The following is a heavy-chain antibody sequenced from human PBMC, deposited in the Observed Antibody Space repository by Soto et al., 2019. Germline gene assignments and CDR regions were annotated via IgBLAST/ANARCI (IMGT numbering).Heavy chain of an antibody. V-gene: IGHV5-51*01. J-gene: IGHJ6*02. CDR2: IYPGDSDT. CDR3: ARLGIDDDILTGYPRYYYYYGMDV. D-gene: IGHD3-9*01. Sequence: LGESLKISCKGSGYSFTSYWIGWVRQMPGKGLEWMGIIYPGDSDTRYSPSFQGQVTISADKSIGTAYLQWSSLKASDTAMYYCARLGIDDDILTGYPRYYYYYGMDVWGQGTTVTVSS. CDR1: GYSFTSYW.